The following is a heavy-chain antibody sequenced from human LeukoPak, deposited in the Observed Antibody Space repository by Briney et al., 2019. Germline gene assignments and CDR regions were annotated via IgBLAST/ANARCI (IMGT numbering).Heavy chain of an antibody. CDR2: INDSGTI. J-gene: IGHJ6*03. Sequence: PAETLSLTCAVYGGSFSHYDWSWIRQSPGMGLEWIGEINDSGTINYNPSLMSRVTISVDKSKNQFSLKLTSETAADTAVYYCARRWNYGRNYYIDVWGKGATVSVSS. V-gene: IGHV4-34*01. CDR1: GGSFSHYD. CDR3: ARRWNYGRNYYIDV. D-gene: IGHD1-7*01.